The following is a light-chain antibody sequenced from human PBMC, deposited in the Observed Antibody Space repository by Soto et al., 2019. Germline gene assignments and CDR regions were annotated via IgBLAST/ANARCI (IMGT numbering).Light chain of an antibody. CDR3: QQGYRTPHT. J-gene: IGKJ2*01. V-gene: IGKV1-39*01. CDR2: AAS. CDR1: QGVSAY. Sequence: DIQMAQSPSSLSASVGDRVTITCRASQGVSAYLIWYQQRQGRAPKLLIYAASNLLSGVPSRFSGSGSGTNFTLTINSLQPEDVATYYCQQGYRTPHTFGQGTKLETK.